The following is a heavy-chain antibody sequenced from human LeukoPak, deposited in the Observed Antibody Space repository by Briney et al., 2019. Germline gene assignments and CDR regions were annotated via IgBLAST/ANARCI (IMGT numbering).Heavy chain of an antibody. D-gene: IGHD3-16*02. V-gene: IGHV3-23*01. CDR1: GFTFSSYA. J-gene: IGHJ5*02. Sequence: GGSLRLSRAASGFTFSSYAMSWVRQAPGKGLEWVSAISGSGGNTYYAESVKGRFTISRDNSKNTLYLQMNSLRAEDTAVYYCAKNRPTYYDYSWGSYRPNWFDPWGQGTLVTVSS. CDR2: ISGSGGNT. CDR3: AKNRPTYYDYSWGSYRPNWFDP.